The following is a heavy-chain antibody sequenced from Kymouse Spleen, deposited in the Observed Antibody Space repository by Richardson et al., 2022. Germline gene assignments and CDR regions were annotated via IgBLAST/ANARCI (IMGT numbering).Heavy chain of an antibody. J-gene: IGHJ6*02. V-gene: IGHV3-73*02. Sequence: EVQLVESGGGLVQPGGSLKLSCAASGFTFSGSAMHWVRQASGKGLEWVGRIRSKANSYATAYAASVKGRFTISRDDSKNTAYLQMNSLKTEDTAVYYCTSPIAAAGPYYYGMDVWGQGTTVTVSS. CDR3: TSPIAAAGPYYYGMDV. CDR1: GFTFSGSA. CDR2: IRSKANSYAT. D-gene: IGHD6-13*01.